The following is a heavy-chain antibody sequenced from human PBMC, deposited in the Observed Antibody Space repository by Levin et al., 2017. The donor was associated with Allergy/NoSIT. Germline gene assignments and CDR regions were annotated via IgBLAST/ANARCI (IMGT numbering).Heavy chain of an antibody. CDR2: ISTSSSYI. CDR1: GFTFSTYA. J-gene: IGHJ3*02. CDR3: ARDKTSSSAFDI. Sequence: GESLKISCAASGFTFSTYAMNWVRQAPGKGLEWVSYISTSSSYIYYADSVEGLFTISRDNAKNSLYLQMNNRRAEDTAVYYCARDKTSSSAFDIWGQGTMVTVSS. D-gene: IGHD6-13*01. V-gene: IGHV3-21*01.